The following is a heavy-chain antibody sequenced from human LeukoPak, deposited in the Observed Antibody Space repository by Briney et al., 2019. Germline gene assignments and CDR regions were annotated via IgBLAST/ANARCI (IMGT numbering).Heavy chain of an antibody. Sequence: PSQTLSLTCTVSGGSISSGDYYWSWIRQPPRKGLEWIGYIYYSGSTYYNPSLKSRVTISVDTSKNQFSLKLSSVTAADTAVYYCARSIHGGYVNFDYWGQGTLVTVSS. CDR1: GGSISSGDYY. CDR3: ARSIHGGYVNFDY. CDR2: IYYSGST. V-gene: IGHV4-30-4*01. J-gene: IGHJ4*02. D-gene: IGHD5-12*01.